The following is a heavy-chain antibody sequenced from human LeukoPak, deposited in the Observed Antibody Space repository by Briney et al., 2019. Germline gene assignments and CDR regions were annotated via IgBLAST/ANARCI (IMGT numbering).Heavy chain of an antibody. CDR1: GFSVTNNY. Sequence: GGSLILSCAVSGFSVTNNYMSWVRQAPGKGLEWVSVFYVGGATYYADSVEGRFTISRDNSENTLYLQMKSLRAEDTAVYYCARGDGYNFFDYWGQGTLVTVSS. V-gene: IGHV3-53*01. CDR2: FYVGGAT. J-gene: IGHJ4*02. CDR3: ARGDGYNFFDY. D-gene: IGHD5-24*01.